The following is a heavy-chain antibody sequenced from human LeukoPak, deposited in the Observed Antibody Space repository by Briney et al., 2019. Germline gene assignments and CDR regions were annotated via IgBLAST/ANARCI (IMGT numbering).Heavy chain of an antibody. CDR1: GGTISSGDHY. CDR3: SRESGPFCPFGY. V-gene: IGHV4-30-4*01. CDR2: ITLYSDTT. D-gene: IGHD1-26*01. Sequence: SETLSLTCSVSGGTISSGDHYWTWIRQPPGGGLEWMGFITLYSDTTSYNPSLKSRLMISIDTSKNQFSLTLTSVTAADTATYFCSRESGPFCPFGYWGQGTLVIVSS. J-gene: IGHJ4*02.